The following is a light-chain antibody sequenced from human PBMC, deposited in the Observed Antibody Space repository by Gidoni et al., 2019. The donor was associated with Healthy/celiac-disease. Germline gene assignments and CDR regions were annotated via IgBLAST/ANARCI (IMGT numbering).Light chain of an antibody. CDR1: QSIRSY. V-gene: IGKV1-39*01. Sequence: DIQLTPSPSSLSASVGDRVTITCRASQSIRSYLNWYQQKPGKAPKLLIYAASSLQSGVPSRFSGSGSGTDFTRTISSLQPEDFATYYCQQSYSTSTFXQXTKLEIK. J-gene: IGKJ2*01. CDR2: AAS. CDR3: QQSYSTST.